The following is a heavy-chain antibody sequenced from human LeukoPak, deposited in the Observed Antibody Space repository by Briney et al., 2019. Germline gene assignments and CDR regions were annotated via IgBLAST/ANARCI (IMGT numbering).Heavy chain of an antibody. CDR1: GYTFTSYY. J-gene: IGHJ4*02. D-gene: IGHD1-26*01. CDR3: ARVATTGSIDY. V-gene: IGHV1-46*01. Sequence: ASVKVYCKASGYTFTSYYMHWVRQAPGQGLEWMGIINPSGGSTSYAQKFQGRVTMTRDMSTSTVYMELSSLRSEDTAVYYCARVATTGSIDYWGQGTLVTVSS. CDR2: INPSGGST.